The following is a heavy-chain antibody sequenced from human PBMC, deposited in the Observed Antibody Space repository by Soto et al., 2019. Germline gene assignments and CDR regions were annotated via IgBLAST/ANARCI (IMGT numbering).Heavy chain of an antibody. V-gene: IGHV3-48*01. CDR1: GFTFSSYS. J-gene: IGHJ6*02. Sequence: WGSLRLSCGASGFTFSSYSMNWVRQAPGKGLEWVSYISSSSSTIYYADSVKGRFTISRDNAKNSLYLQMNSLRAEDTAVYYCARADSGYAHGYYYYGMDVWGQGTTVTVSS. D-gene: IGHD5-12*01. CDR2: ISSSSSTI. CDR3: ARADSGYAHGYYYYGMDV.